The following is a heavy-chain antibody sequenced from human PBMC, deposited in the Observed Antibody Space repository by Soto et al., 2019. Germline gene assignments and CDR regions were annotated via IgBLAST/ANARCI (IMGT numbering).Heavy chain of an antibody. Sequence: SETLSLTCTVSGGSISSSSYYWGWIRQPPGKGLEWIGSIYYSGSTYYNPSLKSRVTISVDTSKNQFSLKLSSVTAADTAVYYCARHHRARPRDYCSGGSCYQHSTVWFDPWGQGTLVTVSS. J-gene: IGHJ5*02. V-gene: IGHV4-39*01. CDR2: IYYSGST. D-gene: IGHD2-15*01. CDR1: GGSISSSSYY. CDR3: ARHHRARPRDYCSGGSCYQHSTVWFDP.